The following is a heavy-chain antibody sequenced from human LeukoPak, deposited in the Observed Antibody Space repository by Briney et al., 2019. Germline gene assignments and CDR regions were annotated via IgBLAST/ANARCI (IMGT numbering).Heavy chain of an antibody. CDR3: ARRLDYYYGMDV. D-gene: IGHD4-11*01. CDR1: GGSISSSNNY. CDR2: IYYSGST. Sequence: SETLSLTCTVSGGSISSSNNYWSWIRQPPGKGLEWIGYIYYSGSTNYNPSLKSRVTISVDTSKNQFSLKLSSVTAADTAVYYCARRLDYYYGMDVWGQGTTVTVSS. V-gene: IGHV4-61*01. J-gene: IGHJ6*02.